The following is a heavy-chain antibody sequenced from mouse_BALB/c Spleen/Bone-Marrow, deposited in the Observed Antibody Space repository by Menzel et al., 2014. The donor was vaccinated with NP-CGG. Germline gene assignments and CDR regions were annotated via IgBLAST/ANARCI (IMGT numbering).Heavy chain of an antibody. D-gene: IGHD2-1*01. CDR1: GYTFTRYW. Sequence: VKLQESGAELAKPGASVKMSCKASGYTFTRYWMHWVKQRPGQGLEWIGYINPSTGYTEYNQKFKDKAPLTADKSSSTAYMQLSSLTSEDSAVYYCVCGNYYLAYWGQGTLVTVSA. J-gene: IGHJ3*01. V-gene: IGHV1-7*01. CDR2: INPSTGYT. CDR3: VCGNYYLAY.